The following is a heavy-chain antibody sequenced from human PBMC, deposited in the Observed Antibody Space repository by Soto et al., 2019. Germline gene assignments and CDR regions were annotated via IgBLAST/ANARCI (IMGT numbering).Heavy chain of an antibody. V-gene: IGHV3-23*01. CDR1: GFTFSSYA. CDR2: ISGSGGST. D-gene: IGHD6-19*01. Sequence: PGGALRLPCAASGFTFSSYAMSWVRQAPGKGLEWVSAISGSGGSTYYADSVKGRFTISRDNSKNTLYLQMNSLRAEDTAVYYCAKEHSSGWPSLYYFDYWGQGTLVTVSS. J-gene: IGHJ4*02. CDR3: AKEHSSGWPSLYYFDY.